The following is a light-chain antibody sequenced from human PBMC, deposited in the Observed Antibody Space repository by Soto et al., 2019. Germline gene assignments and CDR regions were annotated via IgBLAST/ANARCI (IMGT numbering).Light chain of an antibody. Sequence: DIQMTQSPSTLSGSVGDRVTITCRVSQTISSWLAWYQQKPGKAPKLLIYKASTLKSGVPSRFSGSGSGTEFTLTISSLQPDDFATYYCQQYNSYSPWTFGQGTKVDIK. V-gene: IGKV1-5*03. CDR1: QTISSW. CDR2: KAS. CDR3: QQYNSYSPWT. J-gene: IGKJ1*01.